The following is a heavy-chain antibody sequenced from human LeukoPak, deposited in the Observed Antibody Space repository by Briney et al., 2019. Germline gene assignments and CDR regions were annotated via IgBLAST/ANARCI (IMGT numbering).Heavy chain of an antibody. J-gene: IGHJ4*02. CDR3: AGYYVWGSYDDY. V-gene: IGHV1-2*02. CDR2: INPNSGGT. D-gene: IGHD3-16*01. Sequence: ASVKVSCKASGYTFTGYYMHWVRQAPGQGLEWMGWINPNSGGTNYAQKFQGRVTMTRDTSISTAYMELSRLRSDDTAVYYCAGYYVWGSYDDYWGQGTLVTVSS. CDR1: GYTFTGYY.